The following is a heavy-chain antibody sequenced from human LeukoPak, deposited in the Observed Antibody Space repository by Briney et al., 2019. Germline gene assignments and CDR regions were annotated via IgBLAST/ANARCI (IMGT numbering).Heavy chain of an antibody. CDR3: AREGSYETYYYGSGSYSGFDY. CDR1: GGSISSGDYY. Sequence: SGTLSLTCTVSGGSISSGDYYWSWIRQPPGKGLEWIGYIYYSGSTYYNPSLKSRVTISVDTSKNQFSLKLSSVTAADTAVYYCAREGSYETYYYGSGSYSGFDYWGQGTLVTVSS. D-gene: IGHD3-10*01. V-gene: IGHV4-30-4*01. J-gene: IGHJ4*02. CDR2: IYYSGST.